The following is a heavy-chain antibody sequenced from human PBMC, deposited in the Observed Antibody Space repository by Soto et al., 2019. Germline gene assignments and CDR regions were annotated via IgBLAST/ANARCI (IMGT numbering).Heavy chain of an antibody. D-gene: IGHD1-26*01. CDR3: ARGLGSHNPDFAY. CDR2: IWYDGSNK. Sequence: QVQLVESGGGVVQPGRSLRLSCAASGFTFSSYGMHWVRQAPGKGLEWVAVIWYDGSNKYYADSVKGRFTISRDNSKNPLYLQMNSLRAEDTAVYYCARGLGSHNPDFAYWGQGTLVTVSS. V-gene: IGHV3-33*01. J-gene: IGHJ4*02. CDR1: GFTFSSYG.